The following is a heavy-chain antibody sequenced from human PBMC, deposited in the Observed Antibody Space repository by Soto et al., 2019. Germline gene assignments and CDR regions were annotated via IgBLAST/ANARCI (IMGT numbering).Heavy chain of an antibody. CDR2: ISSTTNYI. CDR1: GFTFTRYS. Sequence: GALRLSCAASGFTFTRYSMNWVRQAPGKGLEWVSSISSTTNYIYYGDSMKGRFTISRDNAKNSLYLEMNSLRAEDTAVYYCARESEDLTSNFDYWGQGTLVTVSS. CDR3: ARESEDLTSNFDY. J-gene: IGHJ4*02. V-gene: IGHV3-21*06.